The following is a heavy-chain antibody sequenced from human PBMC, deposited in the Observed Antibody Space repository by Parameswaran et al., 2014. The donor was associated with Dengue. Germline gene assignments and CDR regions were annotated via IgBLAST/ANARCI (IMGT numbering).Heavy chain of an antibody. Sequence: RWIRQPPGKGLEWVANIKQDGGEKYYVDSVKGRFTISRDNAKKSLYLQMNRLRAEDTAVYYCAREGSSSWYVERIADYWGQGALVTVSS. CDR3: AREGSSSWYVERIADY. CDR2: IKQDGGEK. D-gene: IGHD6-13*01. V-gene: IGHV3-7*01. J-gene: IGHJ4*02.